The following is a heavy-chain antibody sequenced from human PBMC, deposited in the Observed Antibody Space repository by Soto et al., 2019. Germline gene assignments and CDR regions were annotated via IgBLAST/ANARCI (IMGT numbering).Heavy chain of an antibody. J-gene: IGHJ4*02. CDR3: ARVKATLYRHYYFDY. D-gene: IGHD5-12*01. CDR2: IFYTGST. V-gene: IGHV4-30-4*01. Sequence: PSETLSLTCSVSGGTINSGDYFWSWIRQPPGKGLEWIGSIFYTGSTYYSPSLKSRASMSIDTSKNLSSLRLRSLTAADTAVYFCARVKATLYRHYYFDYWGQGTPVT. CDR1: GGTINSGDYF.